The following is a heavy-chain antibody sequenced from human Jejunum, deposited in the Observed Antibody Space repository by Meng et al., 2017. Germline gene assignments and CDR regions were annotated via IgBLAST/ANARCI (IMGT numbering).Heavy chain of an antibody. CDR2: ISGDGSST. V-gene: IGHV3-64*02. CDR1: GFTFSSYS. Sequence: GGPLRLSCAASGFTFSSYSTHWVRQAPGKGLESVSAISGDGSSTFYADSVKGRFTISRDNSKNTLYLQMGSLRSEDTAVYYCAREEKGDYDYWGQGTLVTVSS. J-gene: IGHJ4*02. D-gene: IGHD2-21*01. CDR3: AREEKGDYDY.